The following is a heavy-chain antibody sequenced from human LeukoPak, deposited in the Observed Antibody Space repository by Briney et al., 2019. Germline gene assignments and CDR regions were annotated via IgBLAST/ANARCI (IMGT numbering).Heavy chain of an antibody. Sequence: SETLSLTCAVYGGSFSGYYWSWIRQPPGKGLEWIGEINRSGSTNYNPSRKSRASISVDTSKKQLSLNLNSVTAADTAMYYRARGLRVTGTTSFDSWGQGTLVTVSS. CDR3: ARGLRVTGTTSFDS. D-gene: IGHD1-20*01. CDR2: INRSGST. J-gene: IGHJ4*02. V-gene: IGHV4-34*01. CDR1: GGSFSGYY.